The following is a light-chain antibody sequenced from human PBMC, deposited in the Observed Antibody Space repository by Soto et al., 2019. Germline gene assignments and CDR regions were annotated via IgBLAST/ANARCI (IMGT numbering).Light chain of an antibody. CDR3: QQRRNWPPLT. Sequence: ETVLTQSPATLSLSPGERATISCRASQNVDIYLAWYQQKPGQAPRLLIYDASNRATGVPPRFSGSGSGMYFTLTISSVEPEDFALYYCQQRRNWPPLTFGEGTLLEIK. CDR2: DAS. CDR1: QNVDIY. J-gene: IGKJ5*01. V-gene: IGKV3-11*01.